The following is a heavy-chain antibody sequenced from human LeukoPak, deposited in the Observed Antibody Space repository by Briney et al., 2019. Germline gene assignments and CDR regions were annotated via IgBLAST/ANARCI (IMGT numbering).Heavy chain of an antibody. CDR2: IYAGGST. V-gene: IGHV3-53*04. J-gene: IGHJ6*02. Sequence: LSGGSLRLSCAASGFTVSSNYMSWVRQAPGKGLEWGSLIYAGGSTYYADAGKGRFTISRHTSKNTLHLQMNSLRVEDTAVYYCATAGSSELLWDYAMDVWGQGTTVTVSS. D-gene: IGHD3-10*01. CDR1: GFTVSSNY. CDR3: ATAGSSELLWDYAMDV.